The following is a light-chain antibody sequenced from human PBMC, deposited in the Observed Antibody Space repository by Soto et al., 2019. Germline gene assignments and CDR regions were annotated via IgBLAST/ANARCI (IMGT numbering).Light chain of an antibody. CDR3: QFSDSSLSAYV. CDR2: GNS. CDR1: SSNIGAGYD. J-gene: IGLJ1*01. Sequence: QSVLTQPPSVSGAPGQRVTISCTGSSSNIGAGYDVHWYQQLPGTAPKLLIYGNSNRPSGVPDRFSGSKSGTSASLAITGLQAEDEADYYCQFSDSSLSAYVFGTGTKGTVL. V-gene: IGLV1-40*01.